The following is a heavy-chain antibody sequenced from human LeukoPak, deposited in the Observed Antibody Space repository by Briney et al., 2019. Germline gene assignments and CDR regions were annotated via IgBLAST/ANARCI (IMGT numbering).Heavy chain of an antibody. CDR2: IYYSGST. J-gene: IGHJ5*02. CDR1: SGSISSSSYY. Sequence: SETLSLTCTVPSGSISSSSYYWGWIRQPPGKGLEWIGGIYYSGSTYYNPSLKSRVTISVDTSKNQFSLKLSSVTAADTAVYYCARHVGRNSSSGGGNWLDPWGQGTLVTVSS. CDR3: ARHVGRNSSSGGGNWLDP. V-gene: IGHV4-39*01. D-gene: IGHD6-13*01.